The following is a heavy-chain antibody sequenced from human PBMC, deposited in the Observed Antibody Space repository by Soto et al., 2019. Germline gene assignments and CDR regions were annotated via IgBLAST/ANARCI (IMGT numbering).Heavy chain of an antibody. CDR1: GGSISSYY. J-gene: IGHJ5*02. CDR2: IYYSGIT. D-gene: IGHD3-10*01. V-gene: IGHV4-59*01. Sequence: QVQLQESGPGLVKPSETLSLTCTVSGGSISSYYWSWIRQPPGKGLEWIGYIYYSGITNYNPSLKSRVTISGYTSKNQFSLKLSSVTAADTAVYYCARDVGSGSYWCDTWGQGTLVTVSS. CDR3: ARDVGSGSYWCDT.